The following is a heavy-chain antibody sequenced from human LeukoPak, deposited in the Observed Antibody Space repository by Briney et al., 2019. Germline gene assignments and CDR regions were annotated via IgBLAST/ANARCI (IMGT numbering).Heavy chain of an antibody. V-gene: IGHV1-46*01. CDR1: GYTFTTYN. D-gene: IGHD5-24*01. Sequence: ASVKVSCKASGYTFTTYNINWVRQAPGQGLEWMGIINPSGGSTSYAQKFQGRVTMTRDMSTSTVYMELSSLRSEDTAVYYCARDWSLGDGYKDPWGQGTLVTVSS. CDR3: ARDWSLGDGYKDP. CDR2: INPSGGST. J-gene: IGHJ5*02.